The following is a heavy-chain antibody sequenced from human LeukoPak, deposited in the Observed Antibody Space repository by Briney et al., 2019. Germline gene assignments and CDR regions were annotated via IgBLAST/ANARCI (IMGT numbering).Heavy chain of an antibody. V-gene: IGHV1-69*05. CDR3: ARDLDYGSGIHFFDY. D-gene: IGHD3-10*01. CDR1: GGTFSSYA. J-gene: IGHJ4*02. CDR2: IIPIFGTA. Sequence: GSSVKVSCKAPGGTFSSYAISWVRQAPGQGLEWMGGIIPIFGTANYAQKFQGRVTMTTDTSTSTAYMELRSLRSDDTAVYYCARDLDYGSGIHFFDYWGQGTLVTVSS.